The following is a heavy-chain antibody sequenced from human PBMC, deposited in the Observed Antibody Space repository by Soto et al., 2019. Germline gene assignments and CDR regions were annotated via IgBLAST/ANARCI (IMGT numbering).Heavy chain of an antibody. J-gene: IGHJ6*02. CDR3: ARDAGRENGMDV. CDR2: ISYDGSNK. Sequence: VQLVESGGGVVQPGRSLRLSCAASGFTFSSYAMHWVRQAPGKGLEWVAVISYDGSNKYYADSVKGRFTISRDNSKNTLYLQMNSLRAEDTAVYYCARDAGRENGMDVWGQGTTVTVSS. CDR1: GFTFSSYA. D-gene: IGHD1-26*01. V-gene: IGHV3-30-3*01.